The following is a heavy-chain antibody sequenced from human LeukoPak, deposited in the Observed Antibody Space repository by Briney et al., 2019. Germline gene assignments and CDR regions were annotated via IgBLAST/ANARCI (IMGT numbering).Heavy chain of an antibody. V-gene: IGHV3-21*01. D-gene: IGHD6-13*01. J-gene: IGHJ4*02. Sequence: GGSLRLSCAASGFTFSSYSMNWVRQAPGKGLEWVSSISSSSSYIYYADSVKGRFTISRDNAKNSLYLQMNSLRAEDTAVYYCARLGIITAAGSNDYWGQGTLVTVSS. CDR3: ARLGIITAAGSNDY. CDR1: GFTFSSYS. CDR2: ISSSSSYI.